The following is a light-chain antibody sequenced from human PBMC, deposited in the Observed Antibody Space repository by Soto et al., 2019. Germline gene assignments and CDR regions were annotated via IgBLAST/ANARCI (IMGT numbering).Light chain of an antibody. V-gene: IGLV8-61*01. CDR2: NTN. CDR3: VLYMGSGIWV. J-gene: IGLJ3*02. CDR1: SGSVSANYY. Sequence: QTVVTQEASLSVSPGTTVTLTCGLSSGSVSANYYPSWYQQTPGQAPRTLIYNTNTRSSGVTDRFSGSILGNKAALTITGAQADDESAYYCVLYMGSGIWVFGGGTKLTVL.